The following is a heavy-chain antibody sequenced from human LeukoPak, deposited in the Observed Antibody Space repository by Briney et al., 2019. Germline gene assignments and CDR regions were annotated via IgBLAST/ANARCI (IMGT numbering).Heavy chain of an antibody. Sequence: GGSLRLSCAASGFTFRKFGMSWVRQAPGKGLEWVAGIVPSGGSACYADSVKGRFTISRDNSNSTLYIQVNSLRADDTAVYYCAKAVGGEYFDSWGQGTLVTVSS. CDR1: GFTFRKFG. CDR3: AKAVGGEYFDS. V-gene: IGHV3-23*01. CDR2: IVPSGGSA. D-gene: IGHD3-16*01. J-gene: IGHJ4*02.